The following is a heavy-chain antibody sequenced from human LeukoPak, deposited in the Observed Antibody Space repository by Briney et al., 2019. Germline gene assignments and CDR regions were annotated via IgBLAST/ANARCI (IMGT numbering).Heavy chain of an antibody. Sequence: PGGSLRLSCAASGFIFSDYSMNWVRQAPGQGLEWLSYITGSGTTIYYADSVRGRFTISRDNAKNSLYLQMNSLRDEDTAVYYCARDDYSSSDYWGQGTLVTVSS. V-gene: IGHV3-48*02. J-gene: IGHJ4*02. CDR3: ARDDYSSSDY. CDR2: ITGSGTTI. D-gene: IGHD6-6*01. CDR1: GFIFSDYS.